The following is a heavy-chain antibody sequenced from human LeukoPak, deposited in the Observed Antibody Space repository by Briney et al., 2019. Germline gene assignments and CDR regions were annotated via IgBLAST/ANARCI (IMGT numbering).Heavy chain of an antibody. CDR1: GFTFSSFA. V-gene: IGHV3-23*01. CDR3: AKKHFTTSGWIDS. D-gene: IGHD6-19*01. CDR2: ISASLGTP. J-gene: IGHJ4*02. Sequence: GGSLRLSCAASGFTFSSFAMAWVRHAPGKGLECVSTISASLGTPYYSDSVKGRFTISRDNSKNTVSLEMNSLRAEDTAVYYCAKKHFTTSGWIDSWGQGTLVTVSS.